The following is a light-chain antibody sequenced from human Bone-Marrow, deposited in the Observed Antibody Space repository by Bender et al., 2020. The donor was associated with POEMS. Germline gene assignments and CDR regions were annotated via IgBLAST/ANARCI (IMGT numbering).Light chain of an antibody. CDR1: TSDVGKYNH. CDR3: SSYVGTNDVV. V-gene: IGLV2-14*02. J-gene: IGLJ2*01. Sequence: QSALTQPASVSGSPGQSITLSCNGTTSDVGKYNHVSWYQQHPGEVPKLLIYETYRRPSGVSDRFFGSKSDNTASLTVSALQAEDEADYYCSSYVGTNDVVFGGGTKLTVL. CDR2: ETY.